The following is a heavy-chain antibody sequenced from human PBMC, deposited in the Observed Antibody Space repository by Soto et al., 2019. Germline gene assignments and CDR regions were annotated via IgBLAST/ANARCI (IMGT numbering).Heavy chain of an antibody. J-gene: IGHJ4*02. CDR1: GGSISSYY. CDR3: ARELRGRPFNDY. CDR2: IYTSGTT. V-gene: IGHV4-4*07. Sequence: WETLSLTCTVSGGSISSYYWSWIRQPAGKGLEWIGRIYTSGTTNYNPSLKSRVTMSVDTSKNQFSLKLRSVTAADTAVYYCARELRGRPFNDYWGQGTLVTVSS. D-gene: IGHD4-17*01.